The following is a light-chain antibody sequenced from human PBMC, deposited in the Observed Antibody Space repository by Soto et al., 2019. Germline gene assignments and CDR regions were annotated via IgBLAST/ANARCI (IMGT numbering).Light chain of an antibody. CDR3: KSYAGSNTYV. CDR2: EVV. J-gene: IGLJ1*01. V-gene: IGLV2-8*01. CDR1: KSDIGVYDF. Sequence: QSVLTQPPSASGSPGQSVTISCTGTKSDIGVYDFVSWYQHHPGKAPRLIIYEVVQRPSGVPDRFSGSKSGNTASLIVSGLQAADEADYFCKSYAGSNTYVFGSGTKLTVL.